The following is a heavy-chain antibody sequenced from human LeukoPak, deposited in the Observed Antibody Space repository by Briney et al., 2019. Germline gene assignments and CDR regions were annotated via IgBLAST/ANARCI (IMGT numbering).Heavy chain of an antibody. CDR1: GFTFGKYW. CDR2: IKLDGSEK. J-gene: IGHJ4*02. Sequence: GGSLRLSCVASGFTFGKYWMSWVRQAPGKGLEWVANIKLDGSEKNYVDSVKGRFTISKDNTKNSLYLQMNSLRVEDTAVFYCARDQYDTWSRRGNFDSWGQGTLVIVSS. CDR3: ARDQYDTWSRRGNFDS. D-gene: IGHD3-3*01. V-gene: IGHV3-7*03.